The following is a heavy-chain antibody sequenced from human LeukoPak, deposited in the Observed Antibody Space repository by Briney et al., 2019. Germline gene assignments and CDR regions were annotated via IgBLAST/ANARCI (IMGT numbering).Heavy chain of an antibody. J-gene: IGHJ3*02. CDR2: INHSGST. Sequence: PGGSLRLSCAASGFTFSSYSMNWVRQPPGKGLEWIGEINHSGSTNYNPSLKSRVTISVDTSKNQFSLKLSSVTAADTAVYYCARPLRTYYYDSSGLDAFDIWGQGTMVTASS. V-gene: IGHV4-34*01. CDR3: ARPLRTYYYDSSGLDAFDI. CDR1: GFTFSSYS. D-gene: IGHD3-22*01.